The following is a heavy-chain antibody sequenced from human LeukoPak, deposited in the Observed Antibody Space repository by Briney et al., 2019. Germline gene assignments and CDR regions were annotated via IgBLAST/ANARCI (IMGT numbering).Heavy chain of an antibody. V-gene: IGHV3-74*01. CDR1: GNNG. D-gene: IGHD2/OR15-2a*01. Sequence: PSGGPWRLSCAASGNNGMHWVRQAPGKGLVWVSHINSDGSWTSYADSVKGRFTISKDNTKNTVYLQMNSLRAEDTAVYYCVSFYETYWGRGTLVTVSS. CDR2: INSDGSWT. CDR3: VSFYETY. J-gene: IGHJ4*02.